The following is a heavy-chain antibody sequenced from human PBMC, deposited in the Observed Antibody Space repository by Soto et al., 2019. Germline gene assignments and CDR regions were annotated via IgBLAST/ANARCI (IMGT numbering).Heavy chain of an antibody. CDR1: GGSISSGDYC. V-gene: IGHV4-30-4*01. Sequence: SETLSLTCTFSGGSISSGDYCWSGIRQPRGKGLEWIGYIYYSGSTYYNPSLKSRVTISVDTSKNQFSLKLSSVTAADTAVYYCAGDKIVATKIGDYYYGMDVWGQGTPVTVSS. J-gene: IGHJ6*02. D-gene: IGHD5-12*01. CDR2: IYYSGST. CDR3: AGDKIVATKIGDYYYGMDV.